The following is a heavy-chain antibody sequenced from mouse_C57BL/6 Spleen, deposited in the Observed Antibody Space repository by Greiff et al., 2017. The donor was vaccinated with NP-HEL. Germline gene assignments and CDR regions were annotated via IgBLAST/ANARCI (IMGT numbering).Heavy chain of an antibody. CDR1: GFTFSNYW. CDR2: IRLKSDNYAT. D-gene: IGHD1-1*01. V-gene: IGHV6-3*01. Sequence: EVKLVESGGGLVQPGGSMKLSCVASGFTFSNYWMNWVRQSPEKGLEWVAQIRLKSDNYATHYAESVKGRFTISRDDSKSSVYLQMNNLRAEDTGIYYCTGGVVATRWYFDYWGQGTTLTVSS. J-gene: IGHJ2*01. CDR3: TGGVVATRWYFDY.